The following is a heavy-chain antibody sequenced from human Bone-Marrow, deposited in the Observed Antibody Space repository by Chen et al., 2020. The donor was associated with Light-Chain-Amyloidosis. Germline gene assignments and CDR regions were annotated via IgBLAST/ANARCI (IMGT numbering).Heavy chain of an antibody. CDR1: GFTFSSYS. J-gene: IGHJ3*02. CDR3: ARELDWELLMNAFDI. V-gene: IGHV3-21*01. D-gene: IGHD1-26*01. CDR2: ISSSSSYI. Sequence: EVQLVESGGGLVKPGGSLRLSCAASGFTFSSYSMNWVRQAPGKGLEWVSSISSSSSYIYYADSVKVRFTISRDNAKNSLYLQMNSLRAEDTAVYYCARELDWELLMNAFDIWGQVTMVTVSS.